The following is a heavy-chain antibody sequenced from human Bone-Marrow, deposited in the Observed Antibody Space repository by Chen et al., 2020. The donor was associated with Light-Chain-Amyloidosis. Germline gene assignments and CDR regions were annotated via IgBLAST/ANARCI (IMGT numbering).Heavy chain of an antibody. CDR1: VASFRSSSYY. Sequence: QLQLQESGPGLVKPSETLSPPSTVSVASFRSSSYYWGWIRHPPGKGLGWIGSIYYSGSTYYNPSLKSRVPISVDTSKNQFSRKLSSVTAADTAVYYCARQYYDLWSGSYYFDYWGQGTLVTVSS. J-gene: IGHJ4*02. D-gene: IGHD3-3*01. V-gene: IGHV4-39*01. CDR3: ARQYYDLWSGSYYFDY. CDR2: IYYSGST.